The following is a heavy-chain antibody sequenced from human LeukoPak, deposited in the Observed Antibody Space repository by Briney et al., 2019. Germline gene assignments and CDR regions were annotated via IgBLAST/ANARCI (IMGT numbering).Heavy chain of an antibody. J-gene: IGHJ6*03. D-gene: IGHD6-6*01. CDR1: GFTFSSYS. V-gene: IGHV3-21*01. CDR3: ARAIAARSPRAYYMDV. CDR2: ISSSSSYI. Sequence: GGSLRLSCAASGFTFSSYSMNWVRQAPGKGLEWVSSISSSSSYIYYADSVKGRFTTSRDNAKNSLYLQMNSLRAEDTAVYYCARAIAARSPRAYYMDVWGKGTTVTVSS.